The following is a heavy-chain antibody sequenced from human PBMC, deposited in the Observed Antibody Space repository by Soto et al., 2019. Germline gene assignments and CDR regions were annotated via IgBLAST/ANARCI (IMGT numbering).Heavy chain of an antibody. CDR3: GRGRSGQIVVFY. D-gene: IGHD1-26*01. CDR2: IGPETGAT. J-gene: IGHJ4*02. Sequence: ASVKVSCKASGYTFTGHYIHWVRQAPEQGPEWMGEIGPETGATRYAQKFQGRVTMTRDMSITTVHMELNNLSPDDTAVYYCGRGRSGQIVVFYWGQGTPVTVSS. CDR1: GYTFTGHY. V-gene: IGHV1-2*02.